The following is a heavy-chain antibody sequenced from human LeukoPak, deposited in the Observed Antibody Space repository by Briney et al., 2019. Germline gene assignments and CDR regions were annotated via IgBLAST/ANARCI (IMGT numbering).Heavy chain of an antibody. J-gene: IGHJ4*02. Sequence: ASVKVSCKASGGTFSSYAISWERQAPGQGLEWMGRIIPIFGIANYAHKFQGRVTITADKSTSTAYMEPSSLRSEDTAVYYCARDRPHPPNAYFDYWGQGTLVTVSS. CDR3: ARDRPHPPNAYFDY. CDR2: IIPIFGIA. CDR1: GGTFSSYA. V-gene: IGHV1-69*04.